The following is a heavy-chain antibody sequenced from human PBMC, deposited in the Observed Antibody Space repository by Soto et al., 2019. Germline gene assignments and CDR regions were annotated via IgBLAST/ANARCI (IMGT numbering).Heavy chain of an antibody. J-gene: IGHJ6*02. CDR2: IWFDGVKE. V-gene: IGHV3-33*01. Sequence: LRLSCAVSGFSFSTCAMHWVRQAPGKGLEWLAIIWFDGVKEYYAESVRGRFTISIDNSKNTVFLQMDTVGAEDSALYYCTRATFDVWGQGTTVTVSS. CDR3: TRATFDV. CDR1: GFSFSTCA.